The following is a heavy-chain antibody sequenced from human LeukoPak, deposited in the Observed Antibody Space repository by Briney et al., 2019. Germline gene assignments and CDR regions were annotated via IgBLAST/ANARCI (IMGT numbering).Heavy chain of an antibody. CDR3: ARQDIVVVPAALDH. Sequence: PSETLSLTCAVSGYSISSGYYWGWIRQPPGKGLEWIGSIYHSGSTYYSPSLKSRVTISVDTSKNQFSLKLSSVTAADTAVYYCARQDIVVVPAALDHWGQGTLVTVSS. J-gene: IGHJ4*02. CDR2: IYHSGST. D-gene: IGHD2-2*01. V-gene: IGHV4-38-2*01. CDR1: GYSISSGYY.